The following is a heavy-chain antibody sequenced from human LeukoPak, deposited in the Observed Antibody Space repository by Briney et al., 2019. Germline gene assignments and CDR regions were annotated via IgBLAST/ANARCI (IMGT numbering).Heavy chain of an antibody. CDR1: GGSISSSSYY. V-gene: IGHV4-39*07. CDR3: AREVRQVRRHLPSIAARPCDY. Sequence: SETLSLTCTVSGGSISSSSYYWGWIRQPPGKGLEWIGSIYYSGSTYYNPSLKSRVTISVDTSKNQFSLKLSSVTAADTAVYYCAREVRQVRRHLPSIAARPCDYWGQGTLVTVSS. CDR2: IYYSGST. J-gene: IGHJ4*02. D-gene: IGHD6-6*01.